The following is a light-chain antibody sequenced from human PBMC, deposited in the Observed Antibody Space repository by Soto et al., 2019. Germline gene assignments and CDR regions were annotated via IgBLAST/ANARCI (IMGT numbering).Light chain of an antibody. V-gene: IGLV2-8*01. Sequence: QSALTQPPSASGSPGLSVTISCTGTSSDIGGYNFVSWYQQHPGKAPKLLIYEIIKPPSWVPDRFSRSKSGNTASLTVSELQAEDEDEYSCISYAGSKGDVFGTRTKLTVL. CDR1: SSDIGGYNF. CDR2: EII. J-gene: IGLJ1*01. CDR3: ISYAGSKGDV.